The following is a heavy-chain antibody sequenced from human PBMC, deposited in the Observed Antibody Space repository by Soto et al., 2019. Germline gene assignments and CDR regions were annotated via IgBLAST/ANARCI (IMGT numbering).Heavy chain of an antibody. D-gene: IGHD2-15*01. CDR3: AMGGGVVAATPGYDTNYYYGMDV. J-gene: IGHJ6*02. CDR1: GGTLSSYA. Sequence: QVQLVQSGAEVKKPGSSVKVSCKASGGTLSSYAISWVRQAPGRGLEWMGGIIPIFGTANYAQKFQGRVTIAADEATSRAYMELGSLTPEDTAVYYFAMGGGVVAATPGYDTNYYYGMDVWGQGTTVTVSS. V-gene: IGHV1-69*01. CDR2: IIPIFGTA.